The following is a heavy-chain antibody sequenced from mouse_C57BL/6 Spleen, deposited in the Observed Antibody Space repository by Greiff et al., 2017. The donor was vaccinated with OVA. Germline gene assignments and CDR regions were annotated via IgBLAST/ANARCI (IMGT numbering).Heavy chain of an antibody. Sequence: QVQLQQSGTELVKPGASVKLSCKASGYTFTSYWMHWVKQRPGQGLEWIGNINPSNGGTNYNEKFKSKATLTVDKSSSTAYMQLSSLTSEDSAVYYCAVITTVVARVYFDYWGQGTTLTVSS. CDR1: GYTFTSYW. J-gene: IGHJ2*01. CDR3: AVITTVVARVYFDY. V-gene: IGHV1-53*01. CDR2: INPSNGGT. D-gene: IGHD1-1*01.